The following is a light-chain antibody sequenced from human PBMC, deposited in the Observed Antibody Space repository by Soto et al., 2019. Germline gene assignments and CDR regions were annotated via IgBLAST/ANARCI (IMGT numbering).Light chain of an antibody. Sequence: DIPMTQSPSTLSASVGDRVTITCRASQSISTWLAWYQHKPGKAPNLLIYMASSLERGVPSRFSGSGSGTEFTLTISSLQPDDYATYYCQQYSSYERTFGQGTKVEI. CDR2: MAS. J-gene: IGKJ1*01. CDR3: QQYSSYERT. V-gene: IGKV1-5*03. CDR1: QSISTW.